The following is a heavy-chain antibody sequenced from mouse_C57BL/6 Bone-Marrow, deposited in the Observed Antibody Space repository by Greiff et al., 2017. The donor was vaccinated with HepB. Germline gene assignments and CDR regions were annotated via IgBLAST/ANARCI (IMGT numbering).Heavy chain of an antibody. CDR1: GYTFTSYW. CDR3: ARHYGSSSWFAY. Sequence: QVQLQQSGAELVKPGASVKLSCKASGYTFTSYWMHWVKQRPGQGLEWIGMIHPNSGSTNYNEKFKSKATLTVDKSSSTAYMQLSSLTSEDSAVYYCARHYGSSSWFAYWGQGTLVTVSA. V-gene: IGHV1-64*01. CDR2: IHPNSGST. D-gene: IGHD1-1*01. J-gene: IGHJ3*01.